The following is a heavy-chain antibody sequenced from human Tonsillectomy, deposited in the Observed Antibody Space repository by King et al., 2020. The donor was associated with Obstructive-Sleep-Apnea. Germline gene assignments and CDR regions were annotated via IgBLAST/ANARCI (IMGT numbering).Heavy chain of an antibody. D-gene: IGHD5-24*01. Sequence: VQLVESGGGLVKPGGSLRLSCAASGFTFSSYSMNWVRQAPGKGPEWVSSISSSSSYIYYADSVKGRFTISRDNAKNSLYLQMNSLRAEDTAVYYCARLIDNERWLQRGDYWGQGTLVTVSS. CDR3: ARLIDNERWLQRGDY. V-gene: IGHV3-21*01. J-gene: IGHJ4*02. CDR2: ISSSSSYI. CDR1: GFTFSSYS.